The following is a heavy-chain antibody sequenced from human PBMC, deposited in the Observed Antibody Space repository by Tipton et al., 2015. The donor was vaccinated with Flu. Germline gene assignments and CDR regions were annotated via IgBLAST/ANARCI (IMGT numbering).Heavy chain of an antibody. V-gene: IGHV4-59*12. CDR3: ARDRNRRDFWSHYMDV. CDR1: GGSISSYY. J-gene: IGHJ6*03. Sequence: TLSLTCTVSGGSISSYYWSWIRQPPGKGLEWIGIIYQSGSTYYNPSLKSRVTISVDTSNNQFSLKLSSVTAADTAVYYCARDRNRRDFWSHYMDVWGKGTTVTVSS. CDR2: IYQSGST. D-gene: IGHD3-3*01.